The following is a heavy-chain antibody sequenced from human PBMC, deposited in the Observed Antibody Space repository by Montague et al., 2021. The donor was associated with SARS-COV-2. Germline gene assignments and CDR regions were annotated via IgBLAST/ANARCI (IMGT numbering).Heavy chain of an antibody. J-gene: IGHJ5*02. Sequence: SETLSLTCSVSGASISTSTDHWAWIRQSPGKGLEWVGSFSYSDSTHYNPSLRSRVTISVDSSKNQFSLKLNSVTAADTAIYYCERHMGHVLVSVTGANWFDPWGQGTLVTVSS. CDR1: GASISTSTDH. CDR3: ERHMGHVLVSVTGANWFDP. V-gene: IGHV4-39*01. D-gene: IGHD5/OR15-5a*01. CDR2: FSYSDST.